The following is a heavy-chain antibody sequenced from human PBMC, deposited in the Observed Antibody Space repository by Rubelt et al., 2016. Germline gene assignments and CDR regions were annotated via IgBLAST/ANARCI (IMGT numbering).Heavy chain of an antibody. CDR1: SGSFRSYY. CDR3: ARRTNYGENVGYL. CDR2: IYHTGST. J-gene: IGHJ5*02. Sequence: QVQLQESGPGLVKPSETLSLTCSVSSGSFRSYYWTWIRLPPGKRMEWIGYIYHTGSTNYNPSLKSRVTISVDTSTNEFSLWVRAVTGAETDVYFCARRTNYGENVGYLWGQGTLVTVSS. V-gene: IGHV4-59*01. D-gene: IGHD4-17*01.